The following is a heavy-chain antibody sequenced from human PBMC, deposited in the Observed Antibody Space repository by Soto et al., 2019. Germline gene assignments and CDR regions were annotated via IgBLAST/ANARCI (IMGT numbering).Heavy chain of an antibody. D-gene: IGHD6-13*01. J-gene: IGHJ4*02. Sequence: PGGSLRLSCAASGFTFSSYGMHWVRQAPGKGLEWVAVISYDGSNKYYADSVKGRFTISRDNSKNTLYLQMNNLRAEDTAVYYCAKDQGLAVAAAGTFGYFDYWGQGTLVTVSS. CDR1: GFTFSSYG. CDR2: ISYDGSNK. V-gene: IGHV3-30*18. CDR3: AKDQGLAVAAAGTFGYFDY.